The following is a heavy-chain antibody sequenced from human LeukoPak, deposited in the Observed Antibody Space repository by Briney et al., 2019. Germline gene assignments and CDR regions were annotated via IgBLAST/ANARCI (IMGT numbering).Heavy chain of an antibody. CDR1: GFTFRNYA. CDR3: AKVRLLGALDDAFDV. CDR2: IRHDGSHH. Sequence: GGSLRLSCGASGFTFRNYAMHWVRQAPGKGLEWVAFIRHDGSHHYHGDSVKGRFTISRDNSKNTLYLEMTSLRPEDTAVYYCAKVRLLGALDDAFDVWGQGTMVTV. J-gene: IGHJ3*01. V-gene: IGHV3-30*02. D-gene: IGHD3-16*01.